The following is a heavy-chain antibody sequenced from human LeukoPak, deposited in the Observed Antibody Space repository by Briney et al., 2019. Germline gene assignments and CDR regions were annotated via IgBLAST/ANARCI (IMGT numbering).Heavy chain of an antibody. CDR2: ISGSGGST. CDR3: AKDDSRGSGSSGWFDP. Sequence: GGSLRLSCAASGFTFSSYAMSWVRQAPGKGLEWVSAISGSGGSTYYADSVRGRFTISRDNSKNTLYLQMHSLRAEDTAIYYCAKDDSRGSGSSGWFDPWGQGTLVTVSS. D-gene: IGHD3-10*01. J-gene: IGHJ5*02. V-gene: IGHV3-23*01. CDR1: GFTFSSYA.